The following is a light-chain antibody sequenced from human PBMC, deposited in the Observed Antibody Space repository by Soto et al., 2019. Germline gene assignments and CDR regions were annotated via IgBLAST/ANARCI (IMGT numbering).Light chain of an antibody. J-gene: IGLJ1*01. V-gene: IGLV2-8*01. CDR3: CSYAGRNNYV. CDR1: SSDIGGYNY. Sequence: QAVLTQPPSASGSLGQSVTISCTGTSSDIGGYNYVSWYQQHPGKAPKLIIYEVNKRPSGVPDRFSGSKSGDTASLTVSGLQAEDEAEYHCCSYAGRNNYVFGTGTKVTVL. CDR2: EVN.